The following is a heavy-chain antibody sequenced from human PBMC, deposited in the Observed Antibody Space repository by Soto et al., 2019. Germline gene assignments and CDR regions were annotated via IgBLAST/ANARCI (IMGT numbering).Heavy chain of an antibody. V-gene: IGHV3-23*01. Sequence: EVQLLESGGGLVQPGGSLRLSCAASGFTFSSYAMSWVRQAPGKGLEWVSAISGSGVSTYYADSVQGRFTISRDNSKNTLYLQMNSLRAEDTAVYYCAKKHRPREQWLVRYFDYWGQGTLVTVSS. CDR1: GFTFSSYA. D-gene: IGHD6-19*01. CDR3: AKKHRPREQWLVRYFDY. CDR2: ISGSGVST. J-gene: IGHJ4*02.